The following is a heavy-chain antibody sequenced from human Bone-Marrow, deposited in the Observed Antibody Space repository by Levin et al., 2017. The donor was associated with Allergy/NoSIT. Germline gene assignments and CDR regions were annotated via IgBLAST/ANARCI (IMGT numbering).Heavy chain of an antibody. Sequence: GGSLRLSCAASGFTFSSYGMHWVRQAPGKGLEWVAVIWYDGSNKYYADSVKGRFTISRDNSKNTLYLQMNSLRAEDTAVYYCARASITGTNNAIDYWGQGTLVTVSS. CDR2: IWYDGSNK. J-gene: IGHJ4*02. V-gene: IGHV3-33*01. CDR1: GFTFSSYG. D-gene: IGHD1-7*01. CDR3: ARASITGTNNAIDY.